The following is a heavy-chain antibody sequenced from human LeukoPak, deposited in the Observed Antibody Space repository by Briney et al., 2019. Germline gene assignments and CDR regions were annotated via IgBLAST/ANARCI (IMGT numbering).Heavy chain of an antibody. V-gene: IGHV4-34*01. CDR2: INHSGST. Sequence: SETLSLTCAVYGGSFSGYYWSWIRQPPGKGLEWIGEINHSGSTNYNPSLKSRVTMSVDTSKNQFSLKLTSVTAADTAVYYCARDVGCSGGSCYSVYYYYGMDVWGQGTTVTVSS. CDR3: ARDVGCSGGSCYSVYYYYGMDV. J-gene: IGHJ6*02. CDR1: GGSFSGYY. D-gene: IGHD2-15*01.